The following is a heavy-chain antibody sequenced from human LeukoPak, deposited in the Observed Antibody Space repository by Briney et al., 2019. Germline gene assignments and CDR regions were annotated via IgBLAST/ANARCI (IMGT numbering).Heavy chain of an antibody. D-gene: IGHD5/OR15-5a*01. CDR3: ATLVSTRYYFDY. V-gene: IGHV4-38-2*02. CDR1: DYSISSGYGYY. CDR2: IYHSGIT. Sequence: TSETLSLTCTVSDYSISSGYGYYWGWIRQPPGKGLEWIGNIYHSGITYYNHFNSSLKSPVTISIDTSKNQFSLRLTSVTAADTAVYFCATLVSTRYYFDYWGQGTLVTVSS. J-gene: IGHJ4*02.